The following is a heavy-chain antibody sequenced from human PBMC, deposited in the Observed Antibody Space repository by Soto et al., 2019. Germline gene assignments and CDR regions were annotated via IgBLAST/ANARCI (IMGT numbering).Heavy chain of an antibody. V-gene: IGHV4-30-4*01. CDR3: ARNGDCTRPGCIVGWFDP. Sequence: PSETLSLTCTVSGGSITSDYSSWTWIRQPPGEGLEWIGHIFDSGTTNNNPSLGSRVTISIDKSKNQFSLNLNSVTAADTAIYYCARNGDCTRPGCIVGWFDPWGQGTLVTVSS. D-gene: IGHD2-8*01. CDR2: IFDSGTT. CDR1: GGSITSDYSS. J-gene: IGHJ5*02.